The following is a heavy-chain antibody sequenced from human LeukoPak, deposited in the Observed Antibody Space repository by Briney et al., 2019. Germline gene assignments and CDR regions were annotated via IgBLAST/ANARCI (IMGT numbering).Heavy chain of an antibody. J-gene: IGHJ5*02. CDR2: ISAYNGNT. CDR1: GYTFTSYG. V-gene: IGHV1-18*01. Sequence: ASVRVSCKASGYTFTSYGISWVRQAPGQGLEWMGWISAYNGNTNYAQKLQGRVTMTTDTSTSTAYMELRSLRSDDTAVYYCARGPPRVGYCSSTSCYHYWFDPWGQGTLVTVSS. D-gene: IGHD2-2*01. CDR3: ARGPPRVGYCSSTSCYHYWFDP.